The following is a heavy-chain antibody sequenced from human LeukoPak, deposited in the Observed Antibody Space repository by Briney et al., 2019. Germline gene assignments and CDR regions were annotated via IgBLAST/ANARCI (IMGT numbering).Heavy chain of an antibody. D-gene: IGHD3-22*01. CDR2: ISSSSSYI. Sequence: GGSLRLPCAASGFTFSSYSMNWVRQAPGKGLEWVSSISSSSSYIYYADSVKGRFTISRDNAKSSLYLQMNSLRAEDTAVYYCARESLGSSGYYRDYWGQGTLVTVSS. CDR3: ARESLGSSGYYRDY. J-gene: IGHJ4*02. V-gene: IGHV3-21*01. CDR1: GFTFSSYS.